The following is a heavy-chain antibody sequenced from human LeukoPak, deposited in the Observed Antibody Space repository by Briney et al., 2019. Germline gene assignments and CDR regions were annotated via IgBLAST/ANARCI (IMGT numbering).Heavy chain of an antibody. Sequence: ASVKVSCKASGGTFSSYAISWVRQAPGQGLEWMGGIIPIFGTANYAQKFQGRVTITADESTSTAYMELSSLRSEDTAVYYCARDLSAAGTINPYNWFDPWGQATLVTVSS. J-gene: IGHJ5*02. D-gene: IGHD6-13*01. CDR1: GGTFSSYA. CDR3: ARDLSAAGTINPYNWFDP. CDR2: IIPIFGTA. V-gene: IGHV1-69*13.